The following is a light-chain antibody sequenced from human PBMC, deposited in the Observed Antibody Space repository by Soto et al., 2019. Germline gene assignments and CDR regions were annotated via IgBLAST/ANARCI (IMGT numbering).Light chain of an antibody. CDR1: SNDVGGYNY. V-gene: IGLV2-8*01. CDR3: SSYGGANPVV. CDR2: EVS. J-gene: IGLJ2*01. Sequence: QSVLTQPPSASGSPGQSVTISCTGTSNDVGGYNYVSWYQQHPGKAPKLMINEVSKRPSGVPDRFSGSKSGNTASLTVSGLLTEDEADYYCSSYGGANPVVFGGGTTLTVL.